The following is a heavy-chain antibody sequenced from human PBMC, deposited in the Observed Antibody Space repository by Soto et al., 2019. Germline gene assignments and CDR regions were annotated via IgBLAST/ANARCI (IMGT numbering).Heavy chain of an antibody. CDR3: ARQLTDSYGYYYYYGMDV. J-gene: IGHJ6*02. CDR1: GYSFTSYW. V-gene: IGHV5-51*01. CDR2: IYPGDSDT. Sequence: ESLKISCKGSGYSFTSYWIGWVRQMPGKGLEWMGIIYPGDSDTRYSPSFQGQVTISADKSISTAYLQWSSLKASDTAMYYCARQLTDSYGYYYYYGMDVWGQGTTVTVSS. D-gene: IGHD5-18*01.